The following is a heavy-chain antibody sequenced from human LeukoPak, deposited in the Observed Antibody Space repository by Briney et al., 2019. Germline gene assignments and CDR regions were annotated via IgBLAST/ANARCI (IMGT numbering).Heavy chain of an antibody. Sequence: GGSLRLSCAASGFTFSSYAMSWVRQAPGKGLEWVSAISGSGSSTYYADSVKGRFTISRDNSKNTLYLQMNSLRAEDTAVYYCAKAVLENYYDSSGYYYRGGVYFDYWGQGTLVTVSS. V-gene: IGHV3-23*01. J-gene: IGHJ4*02. CDR2: ISGSGSST. CDR1: GFTFSSYA. D-gene: IGHD3-22*01. CDR3: AKAVLENYYDSSGYYYRGGVYFDY.